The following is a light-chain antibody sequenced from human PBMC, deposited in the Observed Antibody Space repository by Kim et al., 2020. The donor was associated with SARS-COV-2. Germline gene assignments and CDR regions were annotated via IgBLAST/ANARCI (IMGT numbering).Light chain of an antibody. CDR2: AAS. CDR1: QGISTY. V-gene: IGKV1-9*01. Sequence: ASVGDRFTITCRASQGISTYLAWYQQKPGNAPKLLISAASTLQSGVPSRFSGSGSGTEFTLTISSLQPEDFATYYWQQLNSYPLTFGGGTKV. J-gene: IGKJ4*01. CDR3: QQLNSYPLT.